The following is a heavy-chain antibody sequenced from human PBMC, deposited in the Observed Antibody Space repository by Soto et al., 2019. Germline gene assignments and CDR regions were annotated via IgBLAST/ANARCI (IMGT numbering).Heavy chain of an antibody. CDR2: ISSNGGGT. V-gene: IGHV3-64*01. CDR1: AFTFSSHA. J-gene: IGHJ2*01. CDR3: ARGYYDSTGCYLSRSPDYWYFDL. D-gene: IGHD3-22*01. Sequence: EVPLVESGGGLVQPGGSLRLSCAASAFTFSSHAMHWVRQAPGKGLEYVSAISSNGGGTYYANSVKGRFTISRDNSTNTLYLQMGSLRAEDTAVYYCARGYYDSTGCYLSRSPDYWYFDLWGRGALVTVSS.